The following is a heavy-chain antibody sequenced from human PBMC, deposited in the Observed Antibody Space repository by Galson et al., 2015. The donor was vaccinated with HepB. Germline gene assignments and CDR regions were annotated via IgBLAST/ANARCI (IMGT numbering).Heavy chain of an antibody. V-gene: IGHV3-30*10. CDR2: ISHDGSNK. CDR3: ARVRPQRAYFDS. J-gene: IGHJ4*02. CDR1: GFTFSSYV. Sequence: SLRLSCAASGFTFSSYVFHWVRQAPGKGLECVAVISHDGSNKYYTDSVKGRFIISRDNSKNTLYLQMNSLRPEDTALYYCARVRPQRAYFDSWGQGTLVTVSS. D-gene: IGHD2-2*01.